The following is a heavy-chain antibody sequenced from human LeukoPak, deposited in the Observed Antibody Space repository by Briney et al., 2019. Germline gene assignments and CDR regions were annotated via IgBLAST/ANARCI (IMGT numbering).Heavy chain of an antibody. Sequence: PSETLSLTCNVSGGTISTSSYYWGWIRQPPGKGLERIGNIYYTGSAYYNPSLKSRVTISIDTSKNHFSLKLNSVTAADTAVYYCARVYGDPNWFDPWGQGTLVTVSS. CDR3: ARVYGDPNWFDP. V-gene: IGHV4-39*07. D-gene: IGHD4-17*01. CDR2: IYYTGSA. CDR1: GGTISTSSYY. J-gene: IGHJ5*02.